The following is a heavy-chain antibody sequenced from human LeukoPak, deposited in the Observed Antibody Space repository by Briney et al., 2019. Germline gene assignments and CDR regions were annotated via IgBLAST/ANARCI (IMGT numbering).Heavy chain of an antibody. CDR3: AIHGKYSDGYRYFDF. Sequence: GESLKISCKGSGYSFNDYWIGWLRLVPGKGLEWMGIIYPDDSDTRYSPSFQGQVTISADKSINTAYLQWSSLKASDSAMYYCAIHGKYSDGYRYFDFWGQGTLVTVSS. CDR1: GYSFNDYW. D-gene: IGHD3-22*01. CDR2: IYPDDSDT. J-gene: IGHJ4*02. V-gene: IGHV5-51*01.